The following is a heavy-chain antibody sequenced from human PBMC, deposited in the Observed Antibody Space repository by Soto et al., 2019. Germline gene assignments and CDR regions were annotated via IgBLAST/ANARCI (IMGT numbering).Heavy chain of an antibody. CDR1: GFTFSSYG. CDR2: VWYDGSNK. V-gene: IGHV3-33*01. Sequence: QSGGSLRLSCAASGFTFSSYGMHWVRRAPGKGLEWVAVVWYDGSNKYYADSVKGRFTISRDNSKNTLYLQMNSLRAEDTAVYYCARSSCGGDCYSSAFDIWGQGTMVTVSS. J-gene: IGHJ3*02. D-gene: IGHD2-21*01. CDR3: ARSSCGGDCYSSAFDI.